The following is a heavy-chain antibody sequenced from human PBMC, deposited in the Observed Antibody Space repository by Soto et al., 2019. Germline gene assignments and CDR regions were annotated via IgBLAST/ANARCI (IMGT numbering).Heavy chain of an antibody. V-gene: IGHV4-34*01. Sequence: QVQLQQWGAGLLKPSETLSLTCAVYGGSFSGYYWSWIRQPPGKGLEWIGEINHSGSTNYNPSLTRRVTISVDTSKNQFSLKMSSVTAADTAVYYCARGWIVVVPAAISGRFDYWGQGTLVTVSS. CDR2: INHSGST. D-gene: IGHD2-2*01. CDR3: ARGWIVVVPAAISGRFDY. CDR1: GGSFSGYY. J-gene: IGHJ4*02.